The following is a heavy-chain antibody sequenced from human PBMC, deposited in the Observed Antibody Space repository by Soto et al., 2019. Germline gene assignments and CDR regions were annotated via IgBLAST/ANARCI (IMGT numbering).Heavy chain of an antibody. CDR2: IYYSGST. Sequence: SETLSLTCTVSGGSISSYYWSWIRQPPGKGLEWIGYIYYSGSTNYNPSLKSRVTISVDTSKNQFSLKLSSVTAADTAVYYCARDNYDSSGYYPNWFDPWGQGTLVTVSP. CDR3: ARDNYDSSGYYPNWFDP. CDR1: GGSISSYY. V-gene: IGHV4-59*01. D-gene: IGHD3-22*01. J-gene: IGHJ5*02.